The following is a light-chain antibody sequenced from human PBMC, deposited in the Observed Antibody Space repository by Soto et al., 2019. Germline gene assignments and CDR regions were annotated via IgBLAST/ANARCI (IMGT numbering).Light chain of an antibody. CDR1: SSDVGAYNY. Sequence: QSVLTQPASVSGSPGESITISCTGTSSDVGAYNYVSWYQQDPGKAPKLMIYDVSSRPSGVSNRFSGSKFGHTASLTISGLQAEDEADYYCSSYTSSSTYVFGTGTKVTVL. V-gene: IGLV2-14*01. CDR3: SSYTSSSTYV. J-gene: IGLJ1*01. CDR2: DVS.